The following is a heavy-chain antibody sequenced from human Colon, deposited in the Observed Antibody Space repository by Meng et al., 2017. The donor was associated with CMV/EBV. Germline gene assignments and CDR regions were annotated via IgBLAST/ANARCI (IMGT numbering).Heavy chain of an antibody. J-gene: IGHJ3*01. D-gene: IGHD2-2*01. V-gene: IGHV3-64*02. Sequence: GESLKISCESSGFLFPNFAMSWVRQVPGKGLEYVSAISIDGGTTFHADSVKDRFTISRDNLKNTLYLQMGSVKAEDTAVYYCARDGGCGSTSCYHGAFDLWGQGTMVTVSS. CDR1: GFLFPNFA. CDR3: ARDGGCGSTSCYHGAFDL. CDR2: ISIDGGTT.